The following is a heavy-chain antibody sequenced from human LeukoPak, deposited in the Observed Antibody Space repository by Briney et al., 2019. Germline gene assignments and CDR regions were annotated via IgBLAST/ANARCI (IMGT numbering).Heavy chain of an antibody. Sequence: GGSLRLSCAASGFTVSSNYMSWVRQAPGKGLEGVSVIYSGGSTYYADSVKGRFTISRDNSKNTLYLQMNSLRAEDTAVYYCARDGRLASYYYGSGSYSDYWGQGTLVTVSS. D-gene: IGHD3-10*01. CDR1: GFTVSSNY. J-gene: IGHJ4*02. CDR3: ARDGRLASYYYGSGSYSDY. V-gene: IGHV3-66*01. CDR2: IYSGGST.